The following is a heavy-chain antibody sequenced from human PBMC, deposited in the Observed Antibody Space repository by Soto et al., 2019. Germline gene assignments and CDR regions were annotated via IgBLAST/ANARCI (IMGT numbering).Heavy chain of an antibody. CDR1: GYTFTRNG. CDR2: ISPNSGNI. V-gene: IGHV1-18*01. Sequence: QVHLVQSGAEVKKPGASVNVSCKTSGYTFTRNGISWVRQAPGQGLEWMGWISPNSGNIKYAQKLEGRVLMTTDTSAGTTYMELRSLTSDATAVSYCVKARDSNRWPSREVWGPGTTVNVSS. CDR3: VKARDSNRWPSREV. J-gene: IGHJ6*02. D-gene: IGHD3-22*01.